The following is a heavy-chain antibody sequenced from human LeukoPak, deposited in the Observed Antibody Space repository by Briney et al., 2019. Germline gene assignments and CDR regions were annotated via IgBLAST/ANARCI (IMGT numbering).Heavy chain of an antibody. Sequence: PSETLSLTCTVSGGSISSYYWSWIRHPPGKGLEWIGYIYYSGSTNYNPSLKSRVTISVDTSKNQFSLKLSSVTAADTAVYYCARHSSGWYYFDYWGQGTLVTVSS. CDR3: ARHSSGWYYFDY. D-gene: IGHD6-19*01. J-gene: IGHJ4*02. CDR1: GGSISSYY. V-gene: IGHV4-59*08. CDR2: IYYSGST.